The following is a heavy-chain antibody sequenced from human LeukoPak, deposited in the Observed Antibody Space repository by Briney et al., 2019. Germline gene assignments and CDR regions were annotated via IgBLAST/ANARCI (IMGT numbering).Heavy chain of an antibody. D-gene: IGHD2-2*01. CDR1: GYSISSGYY. V-gene: IGHV4-38-2*02. Sequence: SETLSLRCTVSGYSISSGYYWGWIRQPPGKGLEWIGSIYYSGSTYYNPSLKSRVTISVDTSKNQFSLKLSSVTAADTAVYYCARDESPGDQLLWPEYWYFDLWGRGTLVTVSS. CDR2: IYYSGST. J-gene: IGHJ2*01. CDR3: ARDESPGDQLLWPEYWYFDL.